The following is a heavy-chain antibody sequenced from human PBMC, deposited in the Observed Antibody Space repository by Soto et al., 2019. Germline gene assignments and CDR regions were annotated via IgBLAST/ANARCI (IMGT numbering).Heavy chain of an antibody. CDR2: FSGTGDSA. J-gene: IGHJ4*02. Sequence: EVQLFESGGGLVQPGGSLRLSCTASGFTFSSYAMSWVRQAPGKGLEWVSGFSGTGDSASYADSVRGRFTISRDNSKNTVYLQMNTLRADDTAVYYCARCQPGGRYSGYSHWGQGTPVTVSS. CDR3: ARCQPGGRYSGYSH. V-gene: IGHV3-23*01. D-gene: IGHD5-12*01. CDR1: GFTFSSYA.